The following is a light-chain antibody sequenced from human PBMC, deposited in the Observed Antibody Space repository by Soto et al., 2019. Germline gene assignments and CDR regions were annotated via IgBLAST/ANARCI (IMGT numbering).Light chain of an antibody. J-gene: IGKJ4*01. Sequence: IQLTQSPSSLSASVGDRVTITCRASQGISSYLGWYQQKPGKAPNLLIYDASTLHSGVPSRFSGGGSGTDFTLTISSLQPEDFATYFCQQSHTPPLTFGGGTKVDIK. V-gene: IGKV1-9*01. CDR2: DAS. CDR3: QQSHTPPLT. CDR1: QGISSY.